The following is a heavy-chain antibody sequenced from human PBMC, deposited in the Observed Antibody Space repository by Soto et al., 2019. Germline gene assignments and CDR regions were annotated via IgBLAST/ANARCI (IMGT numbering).Heavy chain of an antibody. V-gene: IGHV1-46*03. J-gene: IGHJ5*02. D-gene: IGHD6-6*01. CDR1: GYTFTSYY. CDR2: INPSGGST. CDR3: ARDLTVSSSRFNWFDP. Sequence: ASVKVSCKASGYTFTSYYMHRVRQAPGQGLEWMGIINPSGGSTSYAQKFQGRVTMTRDTSTSTVYMELSSLRSEDTAVYYCARDLTVSSSRFNWFDPWGQGTLVTVSS.